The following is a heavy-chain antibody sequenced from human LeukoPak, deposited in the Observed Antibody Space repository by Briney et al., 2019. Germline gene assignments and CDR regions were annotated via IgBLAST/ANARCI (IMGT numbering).Heavy chain of an antibody. J-gene: IGHJ4*02. CDR2: IYSGGGT. CDR1: GLTVSSNF. CDR3: ARLEYGGN. Sequence: GGSLRLSCAVSGLTVSSNFMSWVRQAPGKGLECVSLIYSGGGTYYAGSVKGRFTISRDSSKNTLYLQMNSLRAEDTAVYYCARLEYGGNWGQGTLVTVSS. V-gene: IGHV3-53*01. D-gene: IGHD4-23*01.